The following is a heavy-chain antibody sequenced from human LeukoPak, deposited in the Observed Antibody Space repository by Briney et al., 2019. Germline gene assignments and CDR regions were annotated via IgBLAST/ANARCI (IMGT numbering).Heavy chain of an antibody. D-gene: IGHD2-15*01. J-gene: IGHJ6*02. CDR3: ARDHPYCSGGSCYSAYYYYGMDV. CDR1: GFTVSSNY. V-gene: IGHV3-53*01. CDR2: IYSGGST. Sequence: GGSLRLSCAASGFTVSSNYMSWVRQAPGKGLEWVSVIYSGGSTYYADSVKGRFTISRGNSKNTLYLQMNSLRAEDTAVYYCARDHPYCSGGSCYSAYYYYGMDVWGQGTTVTVSS.